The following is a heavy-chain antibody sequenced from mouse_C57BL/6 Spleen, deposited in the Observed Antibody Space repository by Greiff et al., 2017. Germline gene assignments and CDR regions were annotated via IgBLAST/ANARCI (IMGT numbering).Heavy chain of an antibody. CDR3: ARHTTVARYFDV. CDR2: IDPSDSYT. V-gene: IGHV1-50*01. D-gene: IGHD1-1*01. Sequence: QVQLQQPGAELVKPGASVKLSCKASGYTFTSYWMQWVKQRPGQGLEWIGEIDPSDSYTNYNQKFKGKATLTVDTSSSTAYMQLSSLTSEDSAVYYCARHTTVARYFDVWGTGTTVTVSS. CDR1: GYTFTSYW. J-gene: IGHJ1*03.